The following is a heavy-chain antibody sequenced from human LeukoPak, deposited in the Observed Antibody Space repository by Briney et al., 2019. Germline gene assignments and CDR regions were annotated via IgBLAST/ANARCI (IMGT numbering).Heavy chain of an antibody. D-gene: IGHD5-24*01. CDR3: ARVRSFDGYNEVRYYFDY. CDR1: GGSISSSSYY. J-gene: IGHJ4*02. Sequence: SETLSLTCTVPGGSISSSSYYWGWIRQPPGKGLEWIGSIYYSGSTYYNPSLKSRVTISVDTSKNQFSLKLSSVTAADTAVYYCARVRSFDGYNEVRYYFDYWGQGTLVTVSS. V-gene: IGHV4-39*07. CDR2: IYYSGST.